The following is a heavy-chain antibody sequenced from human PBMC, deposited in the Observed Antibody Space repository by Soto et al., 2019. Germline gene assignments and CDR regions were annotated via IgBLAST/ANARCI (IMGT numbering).Heavy chain of an antibody. CDR1: GYTFTSYG. D-gene: IGHD3-22*01. V-gene: IGHV1-18*04. CDR3: ARVLGSSGYRRKDAFDI. CDR2: ISAYNGNT. J-gene: IGHJ3*02. Sequence: ASVKVSCKASGYTFTSYGISWVRQAPGQGLEWMGWISAYNGNTNYAQKLQGRVTMTTDTSTSTAYMELRSLRSDDTAVYYCARVLGSSGYRRKDAFDIWGQGTMVTVSS.